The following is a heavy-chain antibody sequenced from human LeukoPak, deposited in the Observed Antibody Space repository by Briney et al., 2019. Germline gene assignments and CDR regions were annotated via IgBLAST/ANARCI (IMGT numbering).Heavy chain of an antibody. CDR3: ARWYAHDC. CDR1: GFTLSNYP. J-gene: IGHJ4*02. D-gene: IGHD2-15*01. V-gene: IGHV3-23*01. Sequence: GGSLRLSCAASGFTLSNYPMSWVRQAPGKGLEWVSIITGSGGSTYYADSVKGRFTISRDNSKNTLYLQMNNLRLEDTALYYCARWYAHDCWGKGTLVTVSS. CDR2: ITGSGGST.